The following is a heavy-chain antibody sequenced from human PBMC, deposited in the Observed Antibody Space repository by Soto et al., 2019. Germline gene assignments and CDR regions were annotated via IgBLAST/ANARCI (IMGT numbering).Heavy chain of an antibody. D-gene: IGHD6-13*01. CDR2: ISAYNGNT. V-gene: IGHV1-18*04. Sequence: ASVKVSCKASGYTFTSYCISWVLQAPGQGLEWMGWISAYNGNTNYAQKLQGRVTMTTDTSTSTAYMELRSLRSDDTAVYYCARVGAAAGTGVNWFDPWGQGTLVTVSS. CDR1: GYTFTSYC. J-gene: IGHJ5*02. CDR3: ARVGAAAGTGVNWFDP.